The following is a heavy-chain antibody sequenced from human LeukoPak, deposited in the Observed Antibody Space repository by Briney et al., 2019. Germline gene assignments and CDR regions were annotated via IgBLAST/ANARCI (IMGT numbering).Heavy chain of an antibody. J-gene: IGHJ3*02. V-gene: IGHV3-23*01. D-gene: IGHD3-9*01. CDR3: ARSLFWDILTPGAFDI. CDR1: GFTFSSYA. CDR2: ISGSGGST. Sequence: PGGSLRLSCAASGFTFSSYAMSWVRQAPGKGLEWVSAISGSGGSTYYADSVKGRFTISRDNAKKSLYLQMKSLRAEDTAVYYCARSLFWDILTPGAFDIWGQGTMVTVSS.